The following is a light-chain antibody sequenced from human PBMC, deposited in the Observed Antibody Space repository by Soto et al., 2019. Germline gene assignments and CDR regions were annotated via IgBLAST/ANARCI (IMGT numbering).Light chain of an antibody. V-gene: IGLV1-51*01. J-gene: IGLJ2*01. CDR1: GSNIGRNY. Sequence: QSVLTQPASLSATPGETVTISCSGRGSNIGRNYVSWYRQFPGTAPQLLIYDDNKRHSGVPDRLSGSRYGTSASLAIAGLQPGDEADYYCGTWDESLGAGVFGGGTKLTV. CDR3: GTWDESLGAGV. CDR2: DDN.